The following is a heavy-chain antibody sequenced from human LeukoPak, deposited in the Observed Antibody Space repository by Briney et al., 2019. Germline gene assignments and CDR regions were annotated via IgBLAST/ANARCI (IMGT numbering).Heavy chain of an antibody. D-gene: IGHD6-19*01. Sequence: VASVKVSCKASGYTFTNYYMHWMRQAPGQGLEWMGIINPSGGSTSYTQKFQGRVTMTRDTSTSTVYMELSRLRSDDTAVYYCARDLRYSSGWYVNWGQRTLVTVSS. CDR1: GYTFTNYY. CDR2: INPSGGST. V-gene: IGHV1-46*01. CDR3: ARDLRYSSGWYVN. J-gene: IGHJ4*02.